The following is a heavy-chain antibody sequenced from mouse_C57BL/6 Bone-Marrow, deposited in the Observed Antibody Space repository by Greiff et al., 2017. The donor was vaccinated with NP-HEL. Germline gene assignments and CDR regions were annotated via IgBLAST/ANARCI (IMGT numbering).Heavy chain of an antibody. CDR3: AIASYYYGSSPSYWYFDV. V-gene: IGHV1-74*01. D-gene: IGHD1-1*01. CDR1: GYTFTSYW. J-gene: IGHJ1*03. CDR2: IHPSDSDT. Sequence: VQLQQSGAELVKPGASVKVSCKASGYTFTSYWMHWVKQRPGQGLEWIGRIHPSDSDTNYNQKFKGKATLTVDQSSSTAYMQLSSLTSEDSAVYYCAIASYYYGSSPSYWYFDVWGTGTTVTVSS.